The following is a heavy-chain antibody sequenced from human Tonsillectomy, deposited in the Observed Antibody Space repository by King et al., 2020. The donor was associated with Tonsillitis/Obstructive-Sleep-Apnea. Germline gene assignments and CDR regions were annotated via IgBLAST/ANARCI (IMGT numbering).Heavy chain of an antibody. CDR2: IWYDGSNK. J-gene: IGHJ4*02. Sequence: QLVQSGGGVVQPGRSLRLSCAASGFTFSSYGMHWVRQAPGKGLEWVAVIWYDGSNKYYADSVKGRFTISRDDSKNTLYLQMNSLRAEDTAVYYCASLYGSGNYYNEDYWGQGTLVTVSS. V-gene: IGHV3-33*01. D-gene: IGHD3-10*01. CDR3: ASLYGSGNYYNEDY. CDR1: GFTFSSYG.